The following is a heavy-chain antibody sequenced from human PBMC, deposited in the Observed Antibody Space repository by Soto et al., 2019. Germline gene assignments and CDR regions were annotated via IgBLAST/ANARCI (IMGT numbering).Heavy chain of an antibody. J-gene: IGHJ4*02. D-gene: IGHD6-13*01. Sequence: TLSLTCAVSGGSISSGGYSWSWIRQPPGKGLEWIGYIYHSGSTYYNPSLKSRVTISVDRSKNQFSLKLSSVTAADTAVYYCARAPPGGIAAAGVDYWGQGTLVTVSS. CDR1: GGSISSGGYS. CDR3: ARAPPGGIAAAGVDY. V-gene: IGHV4-30-2*01. CDR2: IYHSGST.